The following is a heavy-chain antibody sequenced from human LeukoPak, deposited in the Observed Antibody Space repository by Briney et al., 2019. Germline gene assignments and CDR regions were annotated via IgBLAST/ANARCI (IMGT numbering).Heavy chain of an antibody. V-gene: IGHV4-39*01. D-gene: IGHD5-24*01. CDR3: ARLSIRNPPDY. Sequence: SETLSLTCTVSGGSISSSSYYWGWIRQPPGKGLEWIGSIYCSGSTYYNPSLKSRVTISVDTSKNQFSLKLSSVTAADTAVYYCARLSIRNPPDYWGQGTLVTVSS. CDR2: IYCSGST. J-gene: IGHJ4*02. CDR1: GGSISSSSYY.